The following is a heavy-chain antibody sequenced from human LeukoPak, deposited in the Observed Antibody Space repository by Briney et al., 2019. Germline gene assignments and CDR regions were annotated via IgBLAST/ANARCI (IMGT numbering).Heavy chain of an antibody. CDR2: IRYDGSHN. CDR1: GFTFTNYG. Sequence: GGPLRLSCAVSGFTFTNYGMLWVRQAPGKGLEWVAFIRYDGSHNYYADSVKGRFTISRDISKNTLFLQMNSLRPEDTAVYYCAKDKGGARIYFDSWGQGTLVTVSS. CDR3: AKDKGGARIYFDS. D-gene: IGHD1-26*01. J-gene: IGHJ4*02. V-gene: IGHV3-30*02.